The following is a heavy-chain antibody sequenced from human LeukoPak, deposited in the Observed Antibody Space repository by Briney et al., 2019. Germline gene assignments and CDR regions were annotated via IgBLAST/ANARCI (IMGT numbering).Heavy chain of an antibody. CDR2: IYHSGST. V-gene: IGHV4-38-2*02. J-gene: IGHJ1*01. CDR3: ARDLGGQWLPLPVLPTGEYFQH. Sequence: SETLSLTCAVYGGSFSGYYWGWIRQPPGKGLEWIGSIYHSGSTYYNPSLKSRVTISVDTSKNQFSLKLSSVTAADTAVYYCARDLGGQWLPLPVLPTGEYFQHWGQGTLVTVSS. D-gene: IGHD6-19*01. CDR1: GGSFSGYY.